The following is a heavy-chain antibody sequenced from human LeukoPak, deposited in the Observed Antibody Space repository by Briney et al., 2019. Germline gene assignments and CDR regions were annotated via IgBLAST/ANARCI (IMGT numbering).Heavy chain of an antibody. J-gene: IGHJ3*02. CDR3: ARLYPYGNDAFDI. D-gene: IGHD3-16*02. CDR1: GGTFSSYA. Sequence: WASVKVSCKASGGTFSSYAISWVRQAPGQGLEWMGGIIPIFGTANYAQKFQGRVTITADESTSTAYMGLSSLRSEDTAVYYCARLYPYGNDAFDIWGQGTMVTVSS. V-gene: IGHV1-69*13. CDR2: IIPIFGTA.